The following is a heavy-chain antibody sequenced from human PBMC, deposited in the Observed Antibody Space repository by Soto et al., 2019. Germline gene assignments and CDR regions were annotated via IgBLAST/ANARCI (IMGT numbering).Heavy chain of an antibody. CDR2: IYHSGST. CDR3: ARQAPYGSVRIYDY. CDR1: SGSISSPNW. D-gene: IGHD3-10*01. J-gene: IGHJ4*02. Sequence: QVQLQESGPGLVKPSGTLSLTCAVSSGSISSPNWWSWVRQPPGKGLEWIGEIYHSGSTRYNPSLQSRVTLSVDTSKNQFSLRLTSVAAADTAVYYCARQAPYGSVRIYDYWGQGSLVTVSS. V-gene: IGHV4-4*02.